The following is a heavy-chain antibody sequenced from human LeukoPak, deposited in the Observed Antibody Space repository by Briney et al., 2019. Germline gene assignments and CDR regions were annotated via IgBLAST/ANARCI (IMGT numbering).Heavy chain of an antibody. Sequence: GGSLRLSCAASGFTFSNAWMSWVRQAPRKGREWVGRIKSKTDGGTTDYAAPVKGRFTISRDDSKNTLYLQMNSLKTEDTAVYYCTTARRLLWFGELSVYYFDYWGQGTLVTVSS. J-gene: IGHJ4*02. V-gene: IGHV3-15*01. CDR1: GFTFSNAW. CDR2: IKSKTDGGTT. D-gene: IGHD3-10*01. CDR3: TTARRLLWFGELSVYYFDY.